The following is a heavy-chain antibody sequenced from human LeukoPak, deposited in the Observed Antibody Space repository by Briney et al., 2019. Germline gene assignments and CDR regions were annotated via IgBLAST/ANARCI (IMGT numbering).Heavy chain of an antibody. CDR1: GFTFSDYY. CDR2: ISGSGDTT. D-gene: IGHD4-11*01. J-gene: IGHJ4*02. Sequence: GGSLRLSCAASGFTFSDYYISWIRQAPGKGLEWVSYISGSGDTTYYADSVKGRFTISRDNAKNSLYLQMNSLRAEDTAVYYCARAGLHDYSNLIFDYWGQGTLVTVSS. CDR3: ARAGLHDYSNLIFDY. V-gene: IGHV3-11*01.